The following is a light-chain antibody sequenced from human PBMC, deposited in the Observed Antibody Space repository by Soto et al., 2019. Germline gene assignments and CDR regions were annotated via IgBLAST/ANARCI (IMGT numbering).Light chain of an antibody. CDR1: TGPVTSGHW. CDR3: FLSYSGARPVV. J-gene: IGLJ2*01. CDR2: DTS. V-gene: IGLV7-46*01. Sequence: QAVVTQEPSLTVSPGGTVTLTCDSSTGPVTSGHWPYWLQQKPGQAPRTLIYDTSKKHSWTPARLSGSLLGGKAALTLSGAQPEDEDDHYCFLSYSGARPVVFGGGTKLTVL.